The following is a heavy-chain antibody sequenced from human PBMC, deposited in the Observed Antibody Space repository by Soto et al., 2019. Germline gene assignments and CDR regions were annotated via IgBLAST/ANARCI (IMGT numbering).Heavy chain of an antibody. CDR2: ISGSGGST. Sequence: GGSLRLSCSASGFTFSSYAISWVRQAPGKGLEWVSAISGSGGSTYYADSVKGRFTISRDNSKNTLYLQMNSLRAEDTAVYHCSKLDPYTSSRYYYGRDAWRQRYTVTISS. D-gene: IGHD6-13*01. CDR3: SKLDPYTSSRYYYGRDA. CDR1: GFTFSSYA. V-gene: IGHV3-23*01. J-gene: IGHJ6*02.